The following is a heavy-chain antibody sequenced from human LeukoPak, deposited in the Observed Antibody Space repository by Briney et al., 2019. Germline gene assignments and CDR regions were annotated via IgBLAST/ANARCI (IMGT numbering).Heavy chain of an antibody. D-gene: IGHD1-26*01. J-gene: IGHJ2*01. CDR2: IEKDGSAA. CDR3: ARAGVTNLLGETYWYFDL. V-gene: IGHV3-7*01. CDR1: GFTFSSYE. Sequence: GGSLRLSCAASGFTFSSYEMNWVRRAPGKGLEWVAKIEKDGSAAYYVDSMKGRFTISRDNAENSLYLQMNSLRAEDTAVYSCARAGVTNLLGETYWYFDLWGRGTLVTVSS.